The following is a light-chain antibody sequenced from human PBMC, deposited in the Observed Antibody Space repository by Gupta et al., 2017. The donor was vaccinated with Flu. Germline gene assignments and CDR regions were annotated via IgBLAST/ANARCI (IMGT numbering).Light chain of an antibody. J-gene: IGLJ3*02. CDR1: NIAYKV. V-gene: IGLV3-21*02. CDR2: DDS. Sequence: GRTARIAGGGNNIAYKVVHWYQQKPGQAPVLVVNDDSDRRSGIPERFSGSNSGNTATLTISRVEAGDEADYYCQVWDSSSDRWVFGGGTKLTVL. CDR3: QVWDSSSDRWV.